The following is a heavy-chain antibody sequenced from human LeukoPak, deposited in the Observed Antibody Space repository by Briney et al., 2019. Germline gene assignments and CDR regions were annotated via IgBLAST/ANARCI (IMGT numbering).Heavy chain of an antibody. J-gene: IGHJ3*01. D-gene: IGHD2-15*01. Sequence: SETLSLTCTVSGGSISSNYWSWIRQPPGKGLEWIGYIYYSGSSNFNPSLKRRVTISIDTSKIQFSLNLTSVTAADTAVYYCARHRLVCSGGSCSTLAFDLWGQGTMVTVSS. CDR1: GGSISSNY. CDR2: IYYSGSS. V-gene: IGHV4-59*08. CDR3: ARHRLVCSGGSCSTLAFDL.